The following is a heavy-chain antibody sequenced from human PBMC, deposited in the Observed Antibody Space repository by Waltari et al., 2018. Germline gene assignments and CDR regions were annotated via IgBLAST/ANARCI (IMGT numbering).Heavy chain of an antibody. J-gene: IGHJ4*02. CDR2: IYHSGST. D-gene: IGHD1-1*01. V-gene: IGHV4-38-2*01. CDR1: GYSISSGYY. Sequence: QVQLQESGPGLVKPSETLSLTCAVSGYSISSGYYWGWIRQPPGKGLEWIGSIYHSGSTYYNPSLKSRVTISVDTSKNQFSLKLSSVTAADTAVYYCARAVPHFDYWGQGTLVTVSS. CDR3: ARAVPHFDY.